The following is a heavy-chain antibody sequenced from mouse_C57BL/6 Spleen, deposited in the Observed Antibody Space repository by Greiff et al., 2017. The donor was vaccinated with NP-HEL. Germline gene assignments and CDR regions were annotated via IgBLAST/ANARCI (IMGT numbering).Heavy chain of an antibody. V-gene: IGHV3-6*01. CDR1: GYSITSGYY. J-gene: IGHJ4*01. CDR3: ARDITGDYAMDY. CDR2: ISYDGSN. Sequence: EVQLQQSGPGLVKPSQSLSLTCSVTGYSITSGYYWNWIRQFPGNKLEWMGYISYDGSNNYNPSIKNRISITRDTSKNQFFLKLNSVTTEDTATYYCARDITGDYAMDYWGQGTSVTVSS.